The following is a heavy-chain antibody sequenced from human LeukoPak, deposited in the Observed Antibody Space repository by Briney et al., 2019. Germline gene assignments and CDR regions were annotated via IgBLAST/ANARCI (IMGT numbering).Heavy chain of an antibody. Sequence: SGPTLVKPTQTLTLTCTFSGFSLSTSGVGVGWIRQPPGNALEWLAVIYWDDDKRYSPSLDNRLTITKDTSKNQVVLTMTNMDPVDTATYYCAHRGSNYALDYWGQGTLVTVSS. CDR3: AHRGSNYALDY. CDR1: GFSLSTSGVG. V-gene: IGHV2-5*02. J-gene: IGHJ4*02. CDR2: IYWDDDK. D-gene: IGHD4-11*01.